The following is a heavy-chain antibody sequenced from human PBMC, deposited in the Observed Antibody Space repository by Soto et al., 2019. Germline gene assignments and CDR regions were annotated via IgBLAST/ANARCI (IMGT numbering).Heavy chain of an antibody. D-gene: IGHD2-8*01. Sequence: PSQTLSLTCAISGDSVSSNSAAWNWIRQSPSRGLEWLGRTYYRSKWLNDYAVSVKSRITINADTSKNQFSLELNSVTPEDTAVYYCARSIYCATTACFLGWGQGTLVTVSS. CDR1: GDSVSSNSAA. J-gene: IGHJ4*02. CDR2: TYYRSKWLN. CDR3: ARSIYCATTACFLG. V-gene: IGHV6-1*01.